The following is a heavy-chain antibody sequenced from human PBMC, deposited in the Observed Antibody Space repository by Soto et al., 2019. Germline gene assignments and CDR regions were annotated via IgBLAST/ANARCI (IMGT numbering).Heavy chain of an antibody. CDR3: ARARRKRYCSGGSCYCWWFDP. CDR1: GGSFSGYY. D-gene: IGHD2-15*01. V-gene: IGHV4-34*01. J-gene: IGHJ5*02. CDR2: INHSGST. Sequence: PSETLSLTCAFYGGSFSGYYWSWIRQPPGKGLEWIGEINHSGSTNYNPSLKSRVTISVDTSKNQFSLKLSSVTAADTAVYYCARARRKRYCSGGSCYCWWFDPWGQGTLVTVS.